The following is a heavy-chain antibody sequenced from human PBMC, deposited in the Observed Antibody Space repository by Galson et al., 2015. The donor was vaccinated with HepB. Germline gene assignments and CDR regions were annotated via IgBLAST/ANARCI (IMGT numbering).Heavy chain of an antibody. D-gene: IGHD6-19*01. J-gene: IGHJ4*02. CDR1: GYTWIHYG. CDR3: ARDPSNTSGRYIYFDY. CDR2: ISAYNGDT. Sequence: SVKVSCKGSGYTWIHYGISWVRQAPGQGLEWMGWISAYNGDTHNAQKFQGRVIMTTDTSTSAAYMEVRSLRSDDTAVYYCARDPSNTSGRYIYFDYWGQGTLVTVSS. V-gene: IGHV1-18*01.